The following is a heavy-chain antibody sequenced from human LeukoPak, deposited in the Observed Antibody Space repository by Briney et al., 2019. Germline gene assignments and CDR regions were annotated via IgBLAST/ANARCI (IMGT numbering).Heavy chain of an antibody. J-gene: IGHJ4*02. CDR1: GFTFNSYS. Sequence: GGSLRLSCAASGFTFNSYSMTWVRQAPGKGLEWVANIKQAGSENSYVDSVKGRFTISRDNAKNSLYLQINSLRAEDTAVYYCARVRVGAYDFEYWGQGTLVTVSS. V-gene: IGHV3-7*01. CDR3: ARVRVGAYDFEY. CDR2: IKQAGSEN. D-gene: IGHD3-10*01.